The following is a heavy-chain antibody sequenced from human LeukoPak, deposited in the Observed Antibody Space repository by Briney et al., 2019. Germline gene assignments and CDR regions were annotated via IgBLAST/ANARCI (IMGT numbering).Heavy chain of an antibody. J-gene: IGHJ4*02. CDR3: ARKDTDSSGYYYYFDY. V-gene: IGHV3-23*01. CDR1: GFTFSSYA. CDR2: ISGSGGST. Sequence: GGPLRLSCAASGFTFSSYAMSWVRQAPGKGLEWVSAISGSGGSTYYADSVKGRFTISRDNSKNTLYLQMNSLGAEDTAVYYCARKDTDSSGYYYYFDYWGQGTLVTVSS. D-gene: IGHD3-22*01.